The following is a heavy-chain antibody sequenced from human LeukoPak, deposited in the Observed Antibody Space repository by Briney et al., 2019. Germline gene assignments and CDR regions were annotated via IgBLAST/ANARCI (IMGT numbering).Heavy chain of an antibody. V-gene: IGHV1-18*01. D-gene: IGHD6-19*01. CDR3: ARPSAVAGVFDY. J-gene: IGHJ4*02. CDR2: ISAYNGNT. CDR1: GYTFTSSG. Sequence: ASVKVSCKASGYTFTSSGISWVRQAPGQGLEWMGWISAYNGNTNYAQKLQGRVTMTTDTSTSTAYMELRSLRSDDTAVYYCARPSAVAGVFDYWGQGTLVTVSS.